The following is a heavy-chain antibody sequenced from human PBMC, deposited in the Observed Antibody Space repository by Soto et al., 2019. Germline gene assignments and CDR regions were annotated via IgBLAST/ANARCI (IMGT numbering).Heavy chain of an antibody. Sequence: QVQLVQSGAEVKKPGSSVKVSCKASGGTFSSYAISWVRQAPGQGLEWMGGIIPIFGTANYAQKFQGRVTIPADESTSTAYMELSSLRSEDTAVYYCARVNIVVVPAAIDYYYYGMDVWGQGTTVTVSS. D-gene: IGHD2-2*01. V-gene: IGHV1-69*12. CDR3: ARVNIVVVPAAIDYYYYGMDV. J-gene: IGHJ6*02. CDR1: GGTFSSYA. CDR2: IIPIFGTA.